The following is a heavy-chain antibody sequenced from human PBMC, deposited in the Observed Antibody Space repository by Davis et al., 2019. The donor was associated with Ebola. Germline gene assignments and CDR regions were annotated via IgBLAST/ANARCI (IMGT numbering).Heavy chain of an antibody. CDR3: ARGQGRKSRSTNWFDP. D-gene: IGHD3-10*01. V-gene: IGHV1-18*01. CDR1: GYTFTSYG. CDR2: SSTSTGNT. J-gene: IGHJ5*02. Sequence: ASVKVSCKASGYTFTSYGITWVRQAPGQGLEWMGWSSTSTGNTHYAQKFQGRVTITRDSSTDTVYLVLSSLKSDDTATYYCARGQGRKSRSTNWFDPWGQGTLVTVSS.